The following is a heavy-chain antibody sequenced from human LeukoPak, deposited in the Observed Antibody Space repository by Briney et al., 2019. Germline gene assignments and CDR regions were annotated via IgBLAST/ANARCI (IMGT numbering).Heavy chain of an antibody. CDR1: GFTFSSYG. V-gene: IGHV3-30*02. CDR3: AKDHGPRDIVATISDY. Sequence: GGSLRLSCAASGFTFSSYGMHWVRQAPGKGLEWVAFIRYDGSNKYYADSVKGRFTISRDNSKNTLYLQMNSLRAEDTAVYYCAKDHGPRDIVATISDYWGQGTLVTVSS. J-gene: IGHJ4*02. D-gene: IGHD5-12*01. CDR2: IRYDGSNK.